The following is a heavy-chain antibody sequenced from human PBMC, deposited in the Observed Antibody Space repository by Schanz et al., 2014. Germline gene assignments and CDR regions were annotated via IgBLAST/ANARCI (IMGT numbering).Heavy chain of an antibody. V-gene: IGHV3-7*01. CDR2: IEGDGTRT. CDR3: ARDADYNPTSDFWYDAYDF. J-gene: IGHJ3*01. D-gene: IGHD1-1*01. CDR1: GFAFDTYW. Sequence: VQLVESGGGVVQPGGSLRLSCAASGFAFDTYWMVWLRQAPGKGLEWVANIEGDGTRTYYVDSVKGRFTVSRDNAENSLYLHMRSLRVDDTAVYYCARDADYNPTSDFWYDAYDFWGQGTVVTVSS.